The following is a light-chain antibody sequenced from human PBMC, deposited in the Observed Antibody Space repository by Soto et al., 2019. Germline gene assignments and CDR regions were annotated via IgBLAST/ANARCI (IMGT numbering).Light chain of an antibody. CDR3: AAWDDSLNGVYV. J-gene: IGLJ1*01. V-gene: IGLV1-44*01. CDR1: RSNIGSNN. Sequence: HSVLTQPPSASGTPGQRVTISCSGSRSNIGSNNVYWYQQLPGTAPKLLIYSNDKRPSGVPDRFSGSKSGTSASLAITGLQSADEADYSCAAWDDSLNGVYVFGPGTKLPVL. CDR2: SND.